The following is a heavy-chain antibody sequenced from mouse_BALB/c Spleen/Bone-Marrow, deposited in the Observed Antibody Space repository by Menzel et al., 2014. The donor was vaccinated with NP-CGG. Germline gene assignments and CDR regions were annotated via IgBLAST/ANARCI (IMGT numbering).Heavy chain of an antibody. CDR3: ARDVQYDIHWFLDV. Sequence: EVMLVESGGGLLQPGGSLRLSCATSGFTFTDYYMSWVRQPPGKALEWLGFIRNKANGYTTEYGASVRGRFTISRDNSQSITHLQMNTLRAEDSATYHCARDVQYDIHWFLDVWGAGTTVTVSS. V-gene: IGHV7-3*02. CDR2: IRNKANGYTT. J-gene: IGHJ1*01. CDR1: GFTFTDYY. D-gene: IGHD2-10*02.